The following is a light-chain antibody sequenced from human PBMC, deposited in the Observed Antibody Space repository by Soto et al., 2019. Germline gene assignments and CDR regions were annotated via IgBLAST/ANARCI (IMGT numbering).Light chain of an antibody. CDR2: EVS. CDR1: SSDIGSYDY. CDR3: YSYTSSSTEV. V-gene: IGLV2-14*01. Sequence: QSVLTQPASVSGSPGQSITIACTGSSSDIGSYDYVSWYQHHPGKAPKLIICEVSNRPSGVSDRFSGSKSGSTASLTISGLQADDEADYYCYSYTSSSTEVFGAGTKVTVL. J-gene: IGLJ1*01.